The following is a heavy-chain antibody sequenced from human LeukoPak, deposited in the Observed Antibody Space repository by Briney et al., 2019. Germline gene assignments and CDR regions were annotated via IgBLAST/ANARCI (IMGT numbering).Heavy chain of an antibody. Sequence: ASVKVSCKASGYTFNTYGISWVRQAPGQGLEWMGWISAYNGNTNYAQKLQGRVTMTTDTSTTTVYMELRSLRSDDTAVYYCARDQRKQWLVSEFDYWGQGTLVTVSS. CDR1: GYTFNTYG. CDR2: ISAYNGNT. V-gene: IGHV1-18*01. CDR3: ARDQRKQWLVSEFDY. D-gene: IGHD6-19*01. J-gene: IGHJ4*02.